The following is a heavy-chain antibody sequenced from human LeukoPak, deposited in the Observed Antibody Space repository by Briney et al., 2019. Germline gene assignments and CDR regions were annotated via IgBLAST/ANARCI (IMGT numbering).Heavy chain of an antibody. V-gene: IGHV3-21*01. CDR3: ARYSSGWRSPFDY. J-gene: IGHJ4*02. Sequence: AGGSLRLSCAGSGFTFSSYEMNWVRQAPGKGLEWVSSISSSSSYIYYADSVKGRFTISRDNAKNSLYLQMNSLRAEDTAVYYCARYSSGWRSPFDYWGQGTLVTVSS. CDR2: ISSSSSYI. CDR1: GFTFSSYE. D-gene: IGHD6-19*01.